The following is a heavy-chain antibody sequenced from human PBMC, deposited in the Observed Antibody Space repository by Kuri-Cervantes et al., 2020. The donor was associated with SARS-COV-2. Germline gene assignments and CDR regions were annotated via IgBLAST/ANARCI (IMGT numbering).Heavy chain of an antibody. CDR1: GYTFTSYD. CDR3: ATRSYYDFWSGYLYTLNLDAFDI. Sequence: ASVKVSCKASGYTFTSYDINWVRQAPGQGLEWMGWISAYNGNTNYAQKLQGRVTMTTDTSTSTAYMELRSLRSDDTAVYYCATRSYYDFWSGYLYTLNLDAFDIWGQGTMVTVSS. V-gene: IGHV1-18*01. J-gene: IGHJ3*02. D-gene: IGHD3-3*01. CDR2: ISAYNGNT.